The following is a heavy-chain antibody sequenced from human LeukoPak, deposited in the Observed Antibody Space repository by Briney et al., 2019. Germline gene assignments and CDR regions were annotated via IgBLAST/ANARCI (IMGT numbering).Heavy chain of an antibody. V-gene: IGHV3-74*01. Sequence: GGSLRLSCAASGFTFSNYAMTWVRQAPGKGLVWVSRIKSDGSSTSYADSVKGRFTISRDNAKNTLYLQMNSLRAEDTAVYYCAKEANKGNYYDSSGPDYWGQGTLVTVSS. CDR2: IKSDGSST. CDR3: AKEANKGNYYDSSGPDY. J-gene: IGHJ4*02. CDR1: GFTFSNYA. D-gene: IGHD3-22*01.